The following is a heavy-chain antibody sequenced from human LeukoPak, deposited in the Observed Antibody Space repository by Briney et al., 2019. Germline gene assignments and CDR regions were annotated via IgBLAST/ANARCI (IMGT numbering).Heavy chain of an antibody. CDR1: GGSLSGYY. Sequence: SETLSLTCAVYGGSLSGYYWSWIRQPPGKGLEWIGEINHSGSTNYNPSLKSRVTISVDTSKNQFSLKLSSVTAADTAVYYCARGAAASYWGQGTLVTVSS. CDR3: ARGAAASY. CDR2: INHSGST. V-gene: IGHV4-34*01. D-gene: IGHD6-25*01. J-gene: IGHJ4*02.